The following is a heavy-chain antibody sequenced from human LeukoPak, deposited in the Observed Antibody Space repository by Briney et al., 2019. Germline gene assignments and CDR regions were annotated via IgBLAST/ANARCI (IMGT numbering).Heavy chain of an antibody. D-gene: IGHD3-22*01. CDR3: ARGRVERGYYDSSGSQSYFDY. J-gene: IGHJ4*02. V-gene: IGHV4-30-2*01. CDR1: GGSISSGGYY. CDR2: IYHSGST. Sequence: SQTLSLTCTVSGGSISSGGYYWSWIRQPPGKGLEWIGYIYHSGSTYYNPSLKSRVTISVDTSKNQFSLKLSSVTAADTAVYYCARGRVERGYYDSSGSQSYFDYWGQGTLVTVSS.